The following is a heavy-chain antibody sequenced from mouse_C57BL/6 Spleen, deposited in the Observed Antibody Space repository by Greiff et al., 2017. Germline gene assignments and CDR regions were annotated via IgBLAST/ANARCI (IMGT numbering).Heavy chain of an antibody. V-gene: IGHV5-4*01. J-gene: IGHJ1*03. Sequence: EVHLVESGGGLVKPGGSLKLSCAASGFTFSSYAMSWVRQTPEKRLEWVATISDGGSYTYYPDNVKGRFTISRDNAKNNLYLQMSHLKSEDTAMHYCASVTTTVVARYFDVWGTGTTGTVSS. CDR2: ISDGGSYT. CDR3: ASVTTTVVARYFDV. CDR1: GFTFSSYA. D-gene: IGHD1-1*01.